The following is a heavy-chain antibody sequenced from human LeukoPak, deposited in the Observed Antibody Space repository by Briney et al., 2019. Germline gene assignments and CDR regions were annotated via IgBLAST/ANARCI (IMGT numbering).Heavy chain of an antibody. CDR3: ARGLLLAAANWFDP. CDR1: GGSFSGYC. D-gene: IGHD6-13*01. Sequence: SETLSLTCAVYGGSFSGYCWSWIRQPPGKGLEWIGEINHSGSTNYNPPLKSRVTISVDTSKNQFSLKLSSVTAADTAVYYCARGLLLAAANWFDPWGQGTLVTVSS. CDR2: INHSGST. V-gene: IGHV4-34*01. J-gene: IGHJ5*02.